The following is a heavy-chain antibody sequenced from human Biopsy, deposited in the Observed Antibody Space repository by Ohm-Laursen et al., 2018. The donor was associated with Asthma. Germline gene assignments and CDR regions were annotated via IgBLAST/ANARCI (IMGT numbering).Heavy chain of an antibody. Sequence: SLRLSCAASGFTFSSSAMSWVRQAPGKGLERVSAITGSGGTTYYADSVRGRFTISRDFYKNTLYLQMNSLRTEDTAVYYCAKRRGYSGHDNDYWGQGTLVIVSS. D-gene: IGHD5-12*01. CDR1: GFTFSSSA. J-gene: IGHJ4*02. CDR2: ITGSGGTT. V-gene: IGHV3-23*01. CDR3: AKRRGYSGHDNDY.